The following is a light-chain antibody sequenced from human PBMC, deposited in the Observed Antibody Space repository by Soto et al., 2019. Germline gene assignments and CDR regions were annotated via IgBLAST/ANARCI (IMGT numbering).Light chain of an antibody. CDR2: DAS. CDR1: ESINTW. V-gene: IGKV1-5*01. J-gene: IGKJ1*01. CDR3: QQYNSYSRT. Sequence: DIQLTQSPSTLSASVGDRVTITCRASESINTWLAWYQQKPGKAPKLLIYDASSLESGVPSRFSGSGSGTDFTLTISSLQAEDFATYYCQQYNSYSRTFGQGTKVDIK.